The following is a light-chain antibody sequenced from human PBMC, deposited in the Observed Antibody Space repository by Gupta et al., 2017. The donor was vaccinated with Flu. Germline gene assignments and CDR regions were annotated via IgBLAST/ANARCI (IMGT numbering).Light chain of an antibody. CDR1: QSVSSN. Sequence: ATLSCRASQSVSSNLAWYQQKPAQAPRLLIYGASTRATGIPARFSGSGSGTEFTLTISSLQPEDFAVYYCHQYNDWPLTFGGGTKVGIK. CDR2: GAS. V-gene: IGKV3-15*01. J-gene: IGKJ4*01. CDR3: HQYNDWPLT.